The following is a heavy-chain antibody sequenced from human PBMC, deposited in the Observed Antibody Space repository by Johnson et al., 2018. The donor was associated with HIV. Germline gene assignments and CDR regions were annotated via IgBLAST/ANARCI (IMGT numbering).Heavy chain of an antibody. V-gene: IGHV3-30*03. J-gene: IGHJ3*02. CDR1: GFTFSTYG. CDR3: ARYMYCGGDCPFDI. Sequence: QVQLVESGGGVVHPGRSLRLSCAASGFTFSTYGMHWVRQAPDKGLEWVAFIRYDGINTYYDDSVKGRFTISRDNSKNTLYLQMNSLRAEDTAVYYCARYMYCGGDCPFDIWGQGTMVTVSS. CDR2: IRYDGINT. D-gene: IGHD2-21*02.